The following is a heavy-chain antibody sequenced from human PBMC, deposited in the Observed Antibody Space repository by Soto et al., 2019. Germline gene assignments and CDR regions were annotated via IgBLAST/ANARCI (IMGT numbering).Heavy chain of an antibody. CDR1: GDSVTGGSSY. Sequence: SETLSLTCTVSGDSVTGGSSYWTWIRQPPGKGLEWIGYFYYNGSPNYNPSLKSRVTISVDRSKNQFSLKLSSVTAADTAVYYCARVPDRWGQGTLVTVSS. J-gene: IGHJ5*02. CDR3: ARVPDR. CDR2: FYYNGSP. D-gene: IGHD2-2*01. V-gene: IGHV4-61*01.